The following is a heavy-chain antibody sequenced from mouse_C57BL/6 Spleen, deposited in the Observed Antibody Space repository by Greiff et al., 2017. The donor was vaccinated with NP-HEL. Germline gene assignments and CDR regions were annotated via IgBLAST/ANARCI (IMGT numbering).Heavy chain of an antibody. CDR1: GFSLSTFGMG. CDR3: ARIANSNYLYYFDY. J-gene: IGHJ2*01. CDR2: IWWDDDK. V-gene: IGHV8-8*01. Sequence: QVTLKESGPGILQPSQTLSLTCSFSGFSLSTFGMGVGWIRQPSGKGLEWLAHIWWDDDKYYNPALKNRLTISKDTSKHQVFLKIANVDTADTATYDCARIANSNYLYYFDYWGQGTTLTVSS. D-gene: IGHD2-5*01.